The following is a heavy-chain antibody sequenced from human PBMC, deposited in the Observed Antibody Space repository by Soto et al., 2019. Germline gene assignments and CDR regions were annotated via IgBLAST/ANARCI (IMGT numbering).Heavy chain of an antibody. D-gene: IGHD3-22*01. V-gene: IGHV2-26*01. J-gene: IGHJ6*03. CDR1: GFSLRNARMG. CDR3: ARMLAVNYYYYYVDV. Sequence: QVTLKESGPVLVKPTETLTLTCTVSGFSLRNARMGVSWIRQPPGKPLEWLAHILSSDEKSYNTSLKGRVTLSKDTSKSQVVLTMTYVDPVDTATYFCARMLAVNYYYYYVDVWGEGTTVTVSS. CDR2: ILSSDEK.